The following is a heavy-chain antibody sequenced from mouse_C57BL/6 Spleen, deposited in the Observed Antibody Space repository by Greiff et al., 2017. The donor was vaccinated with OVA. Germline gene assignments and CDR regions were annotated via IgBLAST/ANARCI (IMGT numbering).Heavy chain of an antibody. V-gene: IGHV1-82*01. Sequence: VKLMEPGPELVKPGASVKISCKASGYAFSSSWMNWVKQRPGKGLEWIGRIYPGDGDTNYNGKFKGKATLTVDKSSSTAYLQLSILTSEDSAVYFCAYHYSNDGTRFDYWGQGTTLTVSS. J-gene: IGHJ2*01. D-gene: IGHD2-5*01. CDR2: IYPGDGDT. CDR3: AYHYSNDGTRFDY. CDR1: GYAFSSSW.